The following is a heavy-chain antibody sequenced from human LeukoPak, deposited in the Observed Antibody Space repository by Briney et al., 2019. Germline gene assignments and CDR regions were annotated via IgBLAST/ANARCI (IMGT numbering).Heavy chain of an antibody. V-gene: IGHV3-53*01. CDR1: GFSVSRNY. J-gene: IGHJ4*02. D-gene: IGHD3-10*01. CDR2: LHSDGRT. CDR3: ANDYRSGSFHDF. Sequence: GGSLRLSCAASGFSVSRNYIAWVRRAPGKGLEWVSVLHSDGRTYCADSVEGRFPISRDQSENTLYLQMNGLRAEDTAVYYCANDYRSGSFHDFWGQGTLVTVSS.